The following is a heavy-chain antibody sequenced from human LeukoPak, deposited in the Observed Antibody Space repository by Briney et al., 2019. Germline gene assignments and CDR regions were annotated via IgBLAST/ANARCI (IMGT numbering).Heavy chain of an antibody. D-gene: IGHD3-10*01. CDR1: GASISGYY. J-gene: IGHJ4*02. Sequence: SETLSHTCNVSGASISGYYWNWIRQPPGKGLEWIGWIYYSGSTTYYNPSLTSRVTISADTPRNQISLKLSSVTAADTAVYYCARRWSGENLFDYWGQGTLVTVSS. V-gene: IGHV4-59*08. CDR2: IYYSGST. CDR3: ARRWSGENLFDY.